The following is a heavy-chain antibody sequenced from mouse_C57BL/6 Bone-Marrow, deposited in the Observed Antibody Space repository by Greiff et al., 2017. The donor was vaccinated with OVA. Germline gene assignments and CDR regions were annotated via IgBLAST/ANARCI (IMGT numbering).Heavy chain of an antibody. Sequence: QVQLQQPGAELVKPGASVKLSCKASGYTFTSYWMHWVKQRPGQGLEWIGMIHPNSGSTNYNEKFKSKATLTVDKSSSTAYMQLSSLTSEDSAVFYCEGYQGSSWFAYWGQGTMVTVSA. CDR1: GYTFTSYW. CDR2: IHPNSGST. CDR3: EGYQGSSWFAY. D-gene: IGHD1-1*01. J-gene: IGHJ3*01. V-gene: IGHV1-64*01.